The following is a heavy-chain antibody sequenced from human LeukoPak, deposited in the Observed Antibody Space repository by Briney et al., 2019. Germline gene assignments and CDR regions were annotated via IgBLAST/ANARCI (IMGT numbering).Heavy chain of an antibody. V-gene: IGHV3-7*01. J-gene: IGHJ3*02. CDR3: ARDIEQQGGDVFDI. D-gene: IGHD6-13*01. CDR2: IKQDGSEK. CDR1: GFTFSSYW. Sequence: GGSLRLSCAASGFTFSSYWMSWVRQAPGKGPEWVANIKQDGSEKYYVDSVKGRFTISRDNSKNTLYLQMNSLRAEDTAVYYCARDIEQQGGDVFDIWGQGTMVAVSS.